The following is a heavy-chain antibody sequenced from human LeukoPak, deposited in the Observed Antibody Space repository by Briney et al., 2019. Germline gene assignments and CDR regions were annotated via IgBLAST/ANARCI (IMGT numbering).Heavy chain of an antibody. Sequence: ASVKVSCKASGYTFTSYYMHWVRQAPGQGLEWMGIINPSGGSTIYAQKLQGRVTMTRDTSTSTVYMELSSLRSEDTAVYYCARATYDILTGYIRHDAFDIWGQGTMVTVSS. CDR3: ARATYDILTGYIRHDAFDI. J-gene: IGHJ3*02. V-gene: IGHV1-46*01. CDR2: INPSGGST. CDR1: GYTFTSYY. D-gene: IGHD3-9*01.